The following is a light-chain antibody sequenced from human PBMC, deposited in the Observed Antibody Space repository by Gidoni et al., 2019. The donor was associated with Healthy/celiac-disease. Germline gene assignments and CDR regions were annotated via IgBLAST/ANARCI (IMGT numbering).Light chain of an antibody. V-gene: IGLV2-14*01. Sequence: QSALTQPASVSASSGQSITISCTGTSSDVGVYNYVPWYQQHPGKAPKLMIYEVSNRPSGVSNRFSGSKSGNTASLTISGLQAEDEADYYCSSYTSSSTLYVFGTGTKVTVL. CDR1: SSDVGVYNY. CDR2: EVS. CDR3: SSYTSSSTLYV. J-gene: IGLJ1*01.